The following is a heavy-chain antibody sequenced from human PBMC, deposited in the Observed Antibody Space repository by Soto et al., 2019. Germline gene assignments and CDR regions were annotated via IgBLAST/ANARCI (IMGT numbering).Heavy chain of an antibody. D-gene: IGHD3-22*01. J-gene: IGHJ6*02. CDR2: IVVGSGNT. Sequence: SVKVSCKASGFTFTSSAVQWARQARGQRLEWIGWIVVGSGNTNYAQKFQERVTITRDMSTSTAYMELSSLRSEDTAVYYCAAEPSLVVPLGYYGMDVWGQGTTVTVSS. V-gene: IGHV1-58*01. CDR3: AAEPSLVVPLGYYGMDV. CDR1: GFTFTSSA.